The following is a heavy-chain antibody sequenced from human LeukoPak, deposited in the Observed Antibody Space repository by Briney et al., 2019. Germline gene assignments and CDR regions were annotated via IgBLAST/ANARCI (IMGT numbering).Heavy chain of an antibody. V-gene: IGHV4-30-2*01. CDR1: GGSISSGGYS. CDR3: ATLVVVSATDI. CDR2: IYHSGST. D-gene: IGHD3-22*01. J-gene: IGHJ3*02. Sequence: SETLSLTCAVSGGSISSGGYSWSWIRQPPGKGLEWIAYIYHSGSTYYNPSLKSRVTISVDRSKNQFSLKPSSVTAADTAVYYCATLVVVSATDIWGQGTMVTVSS.